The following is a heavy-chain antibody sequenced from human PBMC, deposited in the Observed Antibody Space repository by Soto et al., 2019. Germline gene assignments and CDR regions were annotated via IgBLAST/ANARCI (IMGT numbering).Heavy chain of an antibody. Sequence: EVQLVESGGGLVQPGGSLRLSCAASGFTFSSYEMNWVRQAPGKGLEWVSYISSSGSTIYYADSVKGRFTISRDNAKNSLYLQMNSLRAEDTAVYYCARDPSDQSYYYYYGMDVWGQGTTVTVSS. V-gene: IGHV3-48*03. CDR2: ISSSGSTI. D-gene: IGHD2-2*01. CDR1: GFTFSSYE. J-gene: IGHJ6*02. CDR3: ARDPSDQSYYYYYGMDV.